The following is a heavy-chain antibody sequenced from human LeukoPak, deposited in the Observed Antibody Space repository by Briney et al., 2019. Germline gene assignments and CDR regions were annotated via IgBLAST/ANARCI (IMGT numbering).Heavy chain of an antibody. D-gene: IGHD4-23*01. CDR2: IIPILGIA. J-gene: IGHJ4*02. CDR1: GGTFSSYA. Sequence: SVKVSCKASGGTFSSYAISWVRQAPGQGLEWMGRIIPILGIANYAQKFQGRITITADKSTSTAYMELSSLRSEDTAVYYCARGQLGYGGDNDYWGQGTLVTVSS. V-gene: IGHV1-69*04. CDR3: ARGQLGYGGDNDY.